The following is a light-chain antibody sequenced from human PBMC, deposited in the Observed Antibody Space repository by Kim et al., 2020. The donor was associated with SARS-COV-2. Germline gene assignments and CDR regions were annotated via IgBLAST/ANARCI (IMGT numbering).Light chain of an antibody. Sequence: ELTQPPSASGTPGQRVTISCSGSSSDIGSNTVDWYQLLPGAAPKLLIYSNDNRPSGVPARFSASKSGTSASLAITGLQSEDEADFYCATWDDRLNGYVFGTGTQVTVL. V-gene: IGLV1-44*01. CDR1: SSDIGSNT. CDR3: ATWDDRLNGYV. CDR2: SND. J-gene: IGLJ1*01.